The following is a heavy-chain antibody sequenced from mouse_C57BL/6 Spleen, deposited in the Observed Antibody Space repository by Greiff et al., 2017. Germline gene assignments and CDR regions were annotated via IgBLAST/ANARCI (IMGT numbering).Heavy chain of an antibody. Sequence: ESGTVLARPGASVKMSCKTSGYTFTSYWMHWVKQRPGQGLEWIGAIYPGNSDTSYNQKFKGKAKLTAVTSASTAYMELSSLTNEDSAVYYCTRWRIYYGYDEWYFDVWGTGTTVTVSS. V-gene: IGHV1-5*01. CDR1: GYTFTSYW. D-gene: IGHD2-2*01. J-gene: IGHJ1*03. CDR2: IYPGNSDT. CDR3: TRWRIYYGYDEWYFDV.